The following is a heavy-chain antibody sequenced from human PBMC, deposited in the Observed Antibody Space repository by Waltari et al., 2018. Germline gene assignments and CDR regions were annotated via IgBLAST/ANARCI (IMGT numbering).Heavy chain of an antibody. CDR2: IYHSGST. J-gene: IGHJ4*02. CDR3: ARKGGDFWSGYPLDY. CDR1: GYSISSGYY. D-gene: IGHD3-3*01. V-gene: IGHV4-38-2*01. Sequence: QVQLQESGPGLVKPSETLSLTCAVSGYSISSGYYWGWIRQPPGKGLEWVGSIYHSGSTNYNPALKSRVTISVDTSKNQFSLKLSSVTAADTAVYYCARKGGDFWSGYPLDYWGQGTLVTVSS.